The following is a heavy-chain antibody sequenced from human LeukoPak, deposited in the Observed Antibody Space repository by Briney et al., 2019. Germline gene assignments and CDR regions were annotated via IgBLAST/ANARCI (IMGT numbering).Heavy chain of an antibody. J-gene: IGHJ6*03. D-gene: IGHD5-24*01. Sequence: GGSLRLSCAASGFTFSSYWMDWVRQAPGKGLVWVSRINNDGSSTIYADSVKGRFTISRDNSKNTLYLQMNSLRAEDTAVYYCARGGDGYNYVYYYYYYYMDVWGKGTTVTVSS. CDR1: GFTFSSYW. V-gene: IGHV3-74*01. CDR2: INNDGSST. CDR3: ARGGDGYNYVYYYYYYYMDV.